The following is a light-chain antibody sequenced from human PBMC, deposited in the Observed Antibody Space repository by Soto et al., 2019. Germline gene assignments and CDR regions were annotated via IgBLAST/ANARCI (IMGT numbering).Light chain of an antibody. CDR2: GAS. J-gene: IGKJ5*01. Sequence: IVLTQSPGTLSLSPGDRVTLSCRASQSVNTKLAWYQQKPGQAPTLLMSGASNRASGVPVRFSGSGSGTDFTLTISRLEPEDFALYYCQQYGGSPITFGLRTRLENK. CDR3: QQYGGSPIT. CDR1: QSVNTK. V-gene: IGKV3-20*01.